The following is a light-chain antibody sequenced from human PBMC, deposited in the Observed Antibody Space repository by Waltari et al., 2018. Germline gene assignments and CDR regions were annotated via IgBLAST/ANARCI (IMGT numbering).Light chain of an antibody. CDR3: QQYNACLRT. V-gene: IGKV3-15*01. Sequence: EIVMTQSPATLSVSPGERATLSCRASQSISSNLAWHQQKPGQAPRLLIFGASTRATGTPAMCSGSGCAKDSTLTISRLQSENFVVYYRQQYNACLRTFGQGTKVEIK. CDR1: QSISSN. J-gene: IGKJ1*01. CDR2: GAS.